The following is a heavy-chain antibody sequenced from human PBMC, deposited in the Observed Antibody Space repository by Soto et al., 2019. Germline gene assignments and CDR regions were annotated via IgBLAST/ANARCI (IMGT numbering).Heavy chain of an antibody. D-gene: IGHD5-12*01. J-gene: IGHJ6*03. CDR2: ISYDGSNK. CDR3: AKDPTLRGYSGYDYYYYMDV. V-gene: IGHV3-30*18. Sequence: GGSLSLSCTASGFPFSSYGMHWVRQAPGKGLEWVAVISYDGSNKYYADSVKGRFTISRDNSKNTLYLQMNSLRAEDTAVYYCAKDPTLRGYSGYDYYYYMDVWGKGTTVTVSS. CDR1: GFPFSSYG.